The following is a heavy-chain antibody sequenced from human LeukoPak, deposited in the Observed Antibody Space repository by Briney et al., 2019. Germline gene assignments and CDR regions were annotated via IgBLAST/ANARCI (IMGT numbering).Heavy chain of an antibody. CDR1: AVTFTSPA. J-gene: IGHJ4*02. CDR3: AESNGRDSWIQLN. V-gene: IGHV1-58*02. D-gene: IGHD5-18*01. Sequence: AAQVPRKTCAVTFTSPAMQGVRPTRRPPGEGIGWIVVGSGNTNYAQKFQERVTITRDMTTSTAYMELSSPRSEAAAVYYCAESNGRDSWIQLNWGQGTLVTVSS. CDR2: IVVGSGNT.